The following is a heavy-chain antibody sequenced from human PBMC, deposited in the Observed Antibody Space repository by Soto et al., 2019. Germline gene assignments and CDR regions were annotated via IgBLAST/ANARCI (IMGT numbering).Heavy chain of an antibody. CDR2: IIPILGIA. Sequence: ASVQVSCKASGGTFSSYTISWVRQAPGQGLEWIGRIIPILGIANYAQNFQGRVTITADKSTSTVYMELSSLRSEDTAVYYCARAGRDYGSGSYLGAFDIWGQGTMVTVSS. J-gene: IGHJ3*02. CDR3: ARAGRDYGSGSYLGAFDI. D-gene: IGHD3-10*01. CDR1: GGTFSSYT. V-gene: IGHV1-69*02.